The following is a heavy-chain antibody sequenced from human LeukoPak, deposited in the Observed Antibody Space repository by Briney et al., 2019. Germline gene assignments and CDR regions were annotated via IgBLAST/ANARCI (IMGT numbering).Heavy chain of an antibody. CDR2: ISGSGLNT. D-gene: IGHD2-15*01. Sequence: GGSLRLSCAASGFTFSSYGTSWVRQAPGKGLEWVSGISGSGLNTYNADSVEGRFTISRDNSKNTVYLQMNSLRADDTAVYYCAKTRGYCSGGTCYCDYWGQGTLVTVSS. J-gene: IGHJ4*02. V-gene: IGHV3-23*01. CDR1: GFTFSSYG. CDR3: AKTRGYCSGGTCYCDY.